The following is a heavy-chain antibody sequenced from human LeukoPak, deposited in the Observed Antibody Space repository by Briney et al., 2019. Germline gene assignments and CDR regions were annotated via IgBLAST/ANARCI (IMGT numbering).Heavy chain of an antibody. Sequence: PGRSLRLSCAASGFTFDDYAMHWVRQAPGKGLEWVSGISWNSGSIGYADSVKGRFTISRDNAKNSLYLQMNSLRAEDTAVYYCARVWHCSSTSCHNYYYYYMDVWGKGTTVTISS. CDR3: ARVWHCSSTSCHNYYYYYMDV. CDR2: ISWNSGSI. V-gene: IGHV3-9*01. J-gene: IGHJ6*03. CDR1: GFTFDDYA. D-gene: IGHD2-2*01.